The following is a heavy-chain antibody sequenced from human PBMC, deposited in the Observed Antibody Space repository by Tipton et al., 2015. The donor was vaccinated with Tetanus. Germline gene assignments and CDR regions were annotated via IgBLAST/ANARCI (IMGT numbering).Heavy chain of an antibody. Sequence: TLSLTCTVSGGSVSSYYWTWFRQPPGKRLEWIGFVSSSGNSNYSPSLTGRVSMSLDTSKQQFSLSLTSATAADTAVYYCAMQADNWFDPWGQGTLVTVSS. CDR1: GGSVSSYY. J-gene: IGHJ5*02. CDR3: AMQADNWFDP. CDR2: VSSSGNS. V-gene: IGHV4-4*07.